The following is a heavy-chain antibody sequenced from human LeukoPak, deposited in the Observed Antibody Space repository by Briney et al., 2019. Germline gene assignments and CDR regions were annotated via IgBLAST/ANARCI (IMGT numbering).Heavy chain of an antibody. J-gene: IGHJ4*02. D-gene: IGHD5/OR15-5a*01. CDR2: MWYDGSNT. CDR3: ARDRSTTHFDY. V-gene: IGHV3-33*01. Sequence: GGSLRLSCAASGFTFSSYGMHWVRQAPGKGLEWVAMMWYDGSNTYYADSVKGRFTISRDNSKNTLFLQMDSLRAEDTAVYYCARDRSTTHFDYWGQGTLVTVSS. CDR1: GFTFSSYG.